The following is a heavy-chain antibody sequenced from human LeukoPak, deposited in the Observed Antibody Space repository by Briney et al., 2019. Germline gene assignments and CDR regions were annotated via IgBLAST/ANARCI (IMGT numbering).Heavy chain of an antibody. V-gene: IGHV3-21*01. CDR2: ISTGSSYK. CDR3: ARDKGGYNYEYYFDY. Sequence: PGGSLRLSCAASGFTFSSYSMNWVRQAPGKGLEWVASISTGSSYKYYADLVMGRFTISRDNAENSLYLQMNSLRAEDTAVYFCARDKGGYNYEYYFDYWGQGALVTVSS. J-gene: IGHJ4*02. D-gene: IGHD5-18*01. CDR1: GFTFSSYS.